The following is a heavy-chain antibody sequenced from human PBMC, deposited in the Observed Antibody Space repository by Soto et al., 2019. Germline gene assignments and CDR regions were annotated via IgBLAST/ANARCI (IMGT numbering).Heavy chain of an antibody. V-gene: IGHV3-48*04. Sequence: EVQLVESGGGLVQPGGSLRLACTASGFTFTDHSMNWVRHAPGKGLEWLSYINDISNAIHYADSVKGRFAMSRDNAKKSVFLQMNSLRVEDTGVYYCARDRPTTFSADLWGPGTVVTVSS. CDR3: ARDRPTTFSADL. CDR2: INDISNAI. D-gene: IGHD5-12*01. CDR1: GFTFTDHS. J-gene: IGHJ3*01.